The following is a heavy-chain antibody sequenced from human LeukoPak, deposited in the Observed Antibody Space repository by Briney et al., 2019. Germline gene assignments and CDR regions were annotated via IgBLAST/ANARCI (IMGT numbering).Heavy chain of an antibody. V-gene: IGHV4-61*01. CDR2: ISYSGRT. CDR3: ARGQAALWFGEL. J-gene: IGHJ4*02. Sequence: RPGTPSLTCTVSGGSACSGSDCWSWIRHPPGKGLGWIGYISYSGRTNYNPSLKSRVTISLDTSKNQLSLKLSSVTAADTAVYYCARGQAALWFGELWGEGTLVTVSS. CDR1: GGSACSGSDC. D-gene: IGHD3-10*01.